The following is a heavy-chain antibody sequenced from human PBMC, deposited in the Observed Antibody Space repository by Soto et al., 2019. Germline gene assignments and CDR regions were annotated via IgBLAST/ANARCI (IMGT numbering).Heavy chain of an antibody. D-gene: IGHD1-26*01. V-gene: IGHV4-30-4*01. CDR1: GGSISSGDYY. CDR3: ARVVGREGPYGMDV. Sequence: QVQLQESGPGLVKPSQTLSLTCTVSGGSISSGDYYWSWIRQPPGKGLEWIGYIYYSGSTYYNPSLKSPVNISVDTSKNPFPLELSSVTAADTGVYYCARVVGREGPYGMDVWGQGTTVTVSS. J-gene: IGHJ6*02. CDR2: IYYSGST.